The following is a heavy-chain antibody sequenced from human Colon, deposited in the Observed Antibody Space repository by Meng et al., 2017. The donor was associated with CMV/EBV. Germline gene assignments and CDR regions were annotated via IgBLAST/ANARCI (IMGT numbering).Heavy chain of an antibody. J-gene: IGHJ4*02. V-gene: IGHV3-21*01. Sequence: GESLKISCSVSGITITSYATQWVRQAPGKGLEWVSCIKTNETKTYYADPVKGRFTISRDNARGTVYLQMDSLRAEDTAVYYCVAYSKTSIYWGEGTLVTVSS. CDR2: IKTNETKT. D-gene: IGHD2-21*01. CDR1: GITITSYA. CDR3: VAYSKTSIY.